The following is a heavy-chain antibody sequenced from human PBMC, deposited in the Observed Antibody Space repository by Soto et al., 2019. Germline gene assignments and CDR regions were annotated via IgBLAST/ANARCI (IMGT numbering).Heavy chain of an antibody. CDR2: ISYSGST. CDR1: GGSFTGYY. J-gene: IGHJ5*02. Sequence: QVQLQQWGAGLLKPSETLSLTCAAYGGSFTGYYWSWIRQPPGKGLEWIGEISYSGSTIYNPSLKSRITISVDTYRHQFSLKLGSVAAADTAVYYCARGDILTGSVINWFDPWGQGTLVTVSS. CDR3: ARGDILTGSVINWFDP. V-gene: IGHV4-34*01. D-gene: IGHD3-9*01.